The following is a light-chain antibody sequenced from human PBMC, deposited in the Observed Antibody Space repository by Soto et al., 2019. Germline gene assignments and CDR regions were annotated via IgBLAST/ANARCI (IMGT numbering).Light chain of an antibody. CDR1: SSDVGGYNY. V-gene: IGLV2-14*01. CDR2: EVS. CDR3: SSYTSSSTLGV. Sequence: QSALTQPASVSGSPGQSLTISCTGTSSDVGGYNYVSWYQQYPGKAPKLMIYEVSNRPSGVSNRFSGSKSGNTASLTISGLQAEDEADYYCSSYTSSSTLGVFGGGTKLTVL. J-gene: IGLJ3*02.